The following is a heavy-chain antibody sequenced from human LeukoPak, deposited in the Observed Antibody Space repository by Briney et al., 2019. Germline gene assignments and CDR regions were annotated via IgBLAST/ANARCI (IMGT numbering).Heavy chain of an antibody. D-gene: IGHD1-1*01. CDR1: GFSLSTSGMC. Sequence: SGPTLVNPTQTLTLTCTFSGFSLSTSGMCVSWIRQPPGKALEWLALIDWDDDKYYSTSLKTRLTISKDTSKNPVVLTMTNMDPVDTATYYCARTTTPGSRGYYYGMDVWGQGTTVTVSS. V-gene: IGHV2-70*01. CDR3: ARTTTPGSRGYYYGMDV. J-gene: IGHJ6*02. CDR2: IDWDDDK.